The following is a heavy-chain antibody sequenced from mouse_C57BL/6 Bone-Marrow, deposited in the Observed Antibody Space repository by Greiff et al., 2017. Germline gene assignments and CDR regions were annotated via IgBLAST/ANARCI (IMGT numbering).Heavy chain of an antibody. D-gene: IGHD2-4*01. J-gene: IGHJ3*01. V-gene: IGHV1-81*01. CDR3: AREDPIYYDYDEAWFAY. CDR1: GYTFTSSG. Sequence: QVHVKQSGAELARPGASVKLSCKASGYTFTSSGISWVKQRTGQGLEWIGEIYPRSGNTYYNEKFKGKATLTADKSSSPAYMELRSLTSEDSAVYFCAREDPIYYDYDEAWFAYWGQGTLVTVSA. CDR2: IYPRSGNT.